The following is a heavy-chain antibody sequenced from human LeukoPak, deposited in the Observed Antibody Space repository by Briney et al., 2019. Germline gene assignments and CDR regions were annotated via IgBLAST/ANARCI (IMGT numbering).Heavy chain of an antibody. V-gene: IGHV3-20*04. CDR3: ASGGIYYGAAFDF. CDR2: RNGGST. Sequence: GGSLRLSCAASGFTFDDYGMNWVRHVPGKGLEWVSGRNGGSTGYADSVKGRFTISRDNAKNSLYLQMNSLRAEDTALYYCASGGIYYGAAFDFWGQGTLVTVSS. CDR1: GFTFDDYG. J-gene: IGHJ4*02. D-gene: IGHD1-26*01.